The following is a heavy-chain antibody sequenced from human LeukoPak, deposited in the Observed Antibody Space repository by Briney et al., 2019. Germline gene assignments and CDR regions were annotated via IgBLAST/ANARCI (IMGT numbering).Heavy chain of an antibody. CDR3: AKGVGCSGGTCYSGHGMDV. J-gene: IGHJ6*02. CDR1: GFTFSSYA. V-gene: IGHV3-23*01. CDR2: LRGSGGNT. D-gene: IGHD2-15*01. Sequence: GGSLRLSCAASGFTFSSYAMSWVRQAPGKGLEWVSALRGSGGNTYYADSVKGRFTISRDNSKNTLYLQVNSLRAEDTAVYYCAKGVGCSGGTCYSGHGMDVWGQGTTVTVSS.